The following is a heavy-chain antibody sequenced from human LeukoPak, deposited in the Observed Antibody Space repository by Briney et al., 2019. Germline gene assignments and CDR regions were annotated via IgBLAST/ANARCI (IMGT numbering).Heavy chain of an antibody. CDR2: LNHSGST. D-gene: IGHD6-13*01. J-gene: IGHJ3*02. V-gene: IGHV4-34*01. CDR1: GGSFSGYD. Sequence: SETLSLTCAVYGGSFSGYDWSWIRQPPGKGLEWMGELNHSGSTNYNPSLKSRVTISVDTSKKQFSLKLSSVTAADTAVYYCARGGRQQLVRTHDGFDIWGQGTMVTVSS. CDR3: ARGGRQQLVRTHDGFDI.